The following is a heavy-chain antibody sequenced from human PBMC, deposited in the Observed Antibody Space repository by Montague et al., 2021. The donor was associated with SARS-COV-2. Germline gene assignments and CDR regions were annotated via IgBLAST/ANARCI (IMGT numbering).Heavy chain of an antibody. V-gene: IGHV2-5*02. CDR3: AYRPAGVFSTGYLDY. CDR1: GFPLSTSGVG. D-gene: IGHD2-8*02. Sequence: PALVKPTQTLTLTCTFSGFPLSTSGVGVGWIRQPPGKALEWLALIYWDXDKHYSPSLKSRLTITKDTSKNQVVLTMTNMDPVDTATYYCAYRPAGVFSTGYLDYWGQGTLVTVSS. CDR2: IYWDXDK. J-gene: IGHJ4*02.